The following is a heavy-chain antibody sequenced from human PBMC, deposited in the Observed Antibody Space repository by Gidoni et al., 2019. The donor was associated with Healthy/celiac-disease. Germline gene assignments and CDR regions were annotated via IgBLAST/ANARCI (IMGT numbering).Heavy chain of an antibody. CDR1: GYTFPSYD. CDR3: ARAGYCSSTSCYRYLFSPWYFDL. V-gene: IGHV1-8*01. J-gene: IGHJ2*01. CDR2: MNPNSGNT. Sequence: QVQLVQSGAEVKKPGASVKVSCKASGYTFPSYDINWVRQATGQGLEWMGWMNPNSGNTGYAQKFQGRVTMTRNTSISTAYMELSSLRSEDTAVYYCARAGYCSSTSCYRYLFSPWYFDLWGRGTLVTVSS. D-gene: IGHD2-2*03.